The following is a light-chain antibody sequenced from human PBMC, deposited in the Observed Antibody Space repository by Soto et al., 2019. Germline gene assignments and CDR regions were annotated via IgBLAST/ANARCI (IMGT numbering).Light chain of an antibody. CDR3: QQGHNWPLT. CDR1: QSISTE. CDR2: SAS. J-gene: IGKJ2*01. V-gene: IGKV3-15*01. Sequence: EIVMTQSPATLSVSPGERATLSCRASQSISTELAWYQQKPGQPPRLLIYSASTRPTGVPARFTGSGSGSEFTLTISGLQSEDVAVYYCQQGHNWPLTFGQGTRLE.